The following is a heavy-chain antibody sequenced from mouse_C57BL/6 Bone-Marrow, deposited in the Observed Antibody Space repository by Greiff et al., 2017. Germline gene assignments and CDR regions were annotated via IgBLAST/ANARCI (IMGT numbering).Heavy chain of an antibody. CDR1: GFSLSTFGLG. CDR3: ARMAPCGYDGNASYWYFDV. CDR2: IWWADDK. D-gene: IGHD2-2*01. J-gene: IGHJ1*03. Sequence: QVTLKESGPGILQPSQTLSLTCSFSGFSLSTFGLGVGWLRHPSGKGLEWLAHIWWADDKYYNPALKSRPTISKDTSKHPLFLQIAIVDTADTATYYCARMAPCGYDGNASYWYFDVWGTGTTVTVSS. V-gene: IGHV8-8*01.